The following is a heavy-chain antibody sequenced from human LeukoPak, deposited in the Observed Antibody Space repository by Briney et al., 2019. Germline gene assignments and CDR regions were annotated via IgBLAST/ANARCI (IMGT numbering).Heavy chain of an antibody. Sequence: GGSLRLSCAASGFTLSSYAMSWVRQAPGKGLEWVSAISGSGGSTYYADSVKGRFTISRDNSKNTLYLQMNSLRAEDTAVYYCAADYGSGSYYRGFYYWGQGTLVTVSS. J-gene: IGHJ4*02. CDR2: ISGSGGST. V-gene: IGHV3-23*01. CDR3: AADYGSGSYYRGFYY. D-gene: IGHD3-10*01. CDR1: GFTLSSYA.